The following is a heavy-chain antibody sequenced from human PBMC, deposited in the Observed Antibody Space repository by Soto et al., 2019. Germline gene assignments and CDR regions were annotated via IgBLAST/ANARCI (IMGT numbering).Heavy chain of an antibody. J-gene: IGHJ4*02. Sequence: QVQLVESGGGVVQPGRSLRLSCAASGVTFSSHGMHWVRQAPGKGLEWVAVIWYDGSNKYYADSVKGRFTISRDNSKNMLYIQMNSLRAEDTAVYYCARKGQQLELDYWGQGTLVTVSS. D-gene: IGHD6-13*01. CDR1: GVTFSSHG. V-gene: IGHV3-33*01. CDR3: ARKGQQLELDY. CDR2: IWYDGSNK.